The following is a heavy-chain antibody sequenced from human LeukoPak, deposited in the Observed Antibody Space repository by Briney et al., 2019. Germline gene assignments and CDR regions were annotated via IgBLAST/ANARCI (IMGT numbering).Heavy chain of an antibody. D-gene: IGHD6-19*01. V-gene: IGHV3-48*02. Sequence: GGSLRLSCAASGFTFSSYGMNWVRQAPGKGLEWVSYISTSSNRIDYADSVKGRFTMSRDNAKNLLYLQMNSLRDEDTAMYYCARVSAPGTSGWYFGYWGRGPLVSVS. CDR1: GFTFSSYG. CDR2: ISTSSNRI. CDR3: ARVSAPGTSGWYFGY. J-gene: IGHJ4*02.